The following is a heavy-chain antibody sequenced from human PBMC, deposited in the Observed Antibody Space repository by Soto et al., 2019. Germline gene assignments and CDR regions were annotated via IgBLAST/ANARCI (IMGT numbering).Heavy chain of an antibody. CDR3: ARAYYYDSSGPPFDY. CDR2: IDWEDDK. V-gene: IGHV2-70*13. CDR1: GFSLITSGMC. J-gene: IGHJ4*02. Sequence: SGPTLVNPTQTLTLTCTFFGFSLITSGMCVGWIRQSPGKALEWLALIDWEDDKYYSTSLKSRLTISRDTSKNQVVLTMTNLDPVDTATYYCARAYYYDSSGPPFDYWGQGTQVTVSS. D-gene: IGHD3-22*01.